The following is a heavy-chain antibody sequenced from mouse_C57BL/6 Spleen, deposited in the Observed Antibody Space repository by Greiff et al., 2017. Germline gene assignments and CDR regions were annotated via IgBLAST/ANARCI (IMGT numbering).Heavy chain of an antibody. Sequence: VQLMESGPGLVAPSQSLSITCTVSGFSLTRYAVDWVRQPPGKGLEWLGVIWGGGSSNYNSALMSRLRTSKDNSKSQGFLKMNSLQTNDTAMYYCAKHDTTGVAPFAYWGQGALVTVSA. CDR2: IWGGGSS. CDR1: GFSLTRYA. V-gene: IGHV2-9*01. CDR3: AKHDTTGVAPFAY. D-gene: IGHD1-1*01. J-gene: IGHJ3*01.